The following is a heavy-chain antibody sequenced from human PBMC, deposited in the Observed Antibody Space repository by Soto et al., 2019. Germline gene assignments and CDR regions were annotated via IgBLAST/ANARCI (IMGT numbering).Heavy chain of an antibody. V-gene: IGHV3-21*01. CDR3: ARGAWFPAADTVVVITTGLDY. CDR2: ISSSSSYI. J-gene: IGHJ4*02. CDR1: GFTFSSYS. Sequence: EVQLVESGGGLVKPGGSLRLSCAASGFTFSSYSMNWVRQAPGKGLEWVSSISSSSSYIYYADSVKGRFTISRDNAKNSLYLQMNSLRAEDTAVYYCARGAWFPAADTVVVITTGLDYWGQGTLVTVSS. D-gene: IGHD3-22*01.